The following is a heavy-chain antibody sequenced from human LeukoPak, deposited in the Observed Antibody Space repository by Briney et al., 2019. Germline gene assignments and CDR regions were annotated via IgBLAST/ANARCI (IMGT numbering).Heavy chain of an antibody. J-gene: IGHJ4*02. CDR3: ARDPIVGATGDDDY. V-gene: IGHV3-21*01. Sequence: GGSLRLSCAASGFTFSTYYMNWVRQAPGKGLEWVSSISTSSSYIYYADSVKGRFTISRDNAKNSLYLQMKSLRAEDTAVYYCARDPIVGATGDDDYWGQGTLVTVSS. CDR2: ISTSSSYI. D-gene: IGHD1-26*01. CDR1: GFTFSTYY.